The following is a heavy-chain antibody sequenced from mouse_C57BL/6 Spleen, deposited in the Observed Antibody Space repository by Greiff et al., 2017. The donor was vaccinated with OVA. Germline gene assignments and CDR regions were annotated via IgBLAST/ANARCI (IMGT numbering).Heavy chain of an antibody. D-gene: IGHD1-1*01. Sequence: VKLMESGAELMKPGASVKLSCKATGYTFTGYWIEWVKQRPGQGLEWIGMIHPNSGSTNYNEKFKSKATLTVDKSSSTAYMQLSSLTSEDSAVYYCARDTTVAFDYWGQGTTLTVSS. CDR1: GYTFTGYW. CDR3: ARDTTVAFDY. CDR2: IHPNSGST. V-gene: IGHV1-64*01. J-gene: IGHJ2*01.